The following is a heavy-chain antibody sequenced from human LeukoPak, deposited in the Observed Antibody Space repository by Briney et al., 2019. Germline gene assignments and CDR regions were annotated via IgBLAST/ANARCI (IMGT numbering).Heavy chain of an antibody. D-gene: IGHD3-3*01. V-gene: IGHV4-38-2*02. CDR1: GYSISSGFY. CDR2: IYHTGTT. CDR3: ARDRLLAKFGVVLAHGAAFDI. J-gene: IGHJ3*02. Sequence: NPSETLSLTCSVSGYSISSGFYWAWIRQPPGKGLEWFGSIYHTGTTYYNPSLKSRVSMSVDTSTNQFSLKVTSVTATDTAFYFCARDRLLAKFGVVLAHGAAFDIWGLGTLVTVAS.